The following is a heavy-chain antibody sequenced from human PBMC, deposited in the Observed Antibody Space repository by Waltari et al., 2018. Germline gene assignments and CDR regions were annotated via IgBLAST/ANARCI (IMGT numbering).Heavy chain of an antibody. D-gene: IGHD3-22*01. CDR3: ARDYCDRANCHGMDV. V-gene: IGHV3-30*04. CDR1: DFTLRSYA. J-gene: IGHJ6*02. CDR2: ISNNGRNI. Sequence: QVQLVESGGGVVKPGGLLRLSCAASDFTLRSYAMHWVRQVPGKGLEWVAVISNNGRNIYYVDSVKGRFTISRDNSKKTLYMQMNSLTAEDTAVYYCARDYCDRANCHGMDVWGQGTTVTV.